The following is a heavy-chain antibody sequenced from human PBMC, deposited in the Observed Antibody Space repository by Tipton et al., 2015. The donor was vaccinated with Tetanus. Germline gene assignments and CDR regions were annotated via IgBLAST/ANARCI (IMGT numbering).Heavy chain of an antibody. D-gene: IGHD5-18*01. J-gene: IGHJ6*02. CDR3: ARHAHGYGALLAGERFYYHGMDV. CDR2: ISYSGST. CDR1: GASVSRSNYH. Sequence: TLSLTCTVSGASVSRSNYHWGWIRQPPGKGLEWIGSISYSGSTYHNPSLKSRVAISVDTSKNQFSLKLSSVTAADTAIYYCARHAHGYGALLAGERFYYHGMDVWGQGTTVTVSS. V-gene: IGHV4-39*01.